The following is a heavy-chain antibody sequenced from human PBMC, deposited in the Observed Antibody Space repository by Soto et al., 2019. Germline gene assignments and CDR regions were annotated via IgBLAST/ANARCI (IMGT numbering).Heavy chain of an antibody. Sequence: GGSLRLSCAASGFTFSSYAMTWVRQAPGKGLEWVSAISASGATTYYVDSVKDRFTISRDNAKKTLYLQMNSLRADDTAVYYCARDSSPYYDFWSGFYTYFDYWGQGALVTVSS. CDR1: GFTFSSYA. J-gene: IGHJ4*02. D-gene: IGHD3-3*01. CDR3: ARDSSPYYDFWSGFYTYFDY. CDR2: ISASGATT. V-gene: IGHV3-23*01.